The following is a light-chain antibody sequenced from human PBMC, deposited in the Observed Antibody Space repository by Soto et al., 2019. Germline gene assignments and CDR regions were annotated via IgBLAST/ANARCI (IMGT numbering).Light chain of an antibody. CDR2: GAS. CDR3: QQYGSSSWT. V-gene: IGKV3-20*01. J-gene: IGKJ1*01. Sequence: EIVLTQSPGTLSLSPGERATLSCRASQSVSSSYIAWYQQKPGQAPRLLIYGASSRATGIPDRLSGSGSGTDLTLTINRLEPEDFAVYFCQQYGSSSWTFGQGTKVDIK. CDR1: QSVSSSY.